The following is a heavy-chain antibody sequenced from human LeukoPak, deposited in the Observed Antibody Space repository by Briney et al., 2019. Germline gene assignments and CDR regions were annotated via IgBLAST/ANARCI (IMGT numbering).Heavy chain of an antibody. J-gene: IGHJ4*02. V-gene: IGHV3-33*06. CDR3: AKPNYYDSSGYYYSLDY. Sequence: GGSLRLSCAASGFTFSSYGMHWVRQAPGKGLEWVAVIWYDGSNKYYADSVKGRFTISRDNSKNTLYLQMNSLRAEDTAVYYCAKPNYYDSSGYYYSLDYWGRGTLVTVSS. D-gene: IGHD3-22*01. CDR2: IWYDGSNK. CDR1: GFTFSSYG.